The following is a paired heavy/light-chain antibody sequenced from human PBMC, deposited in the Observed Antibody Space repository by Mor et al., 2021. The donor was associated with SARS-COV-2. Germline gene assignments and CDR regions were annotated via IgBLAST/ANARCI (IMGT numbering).Light chain of an antibody. Sequence: SYVLTQPPSVSVAPGQTARITCGGNNIGSKSVHWYQQKPGQAPVLVVYDDSDRPSGIPERFSGSNSGNTATLTISRVEAGDEADYYCQVWDSSSDMEVFGTGTKVTVL. V-gene: IGLV3-21*02. CDR3: QVWDSSSDMEV. J-gene: IGLJ1*01. CDR1: NIGSKS. CDR2: DDS.
Heavy chain of an antibody. CDR2: IFSNDEK. Sequence: QVTLKESGPVLVKPTETLTLTCTVSGFSLSNARMGVSWIRQPPGKALEWLAHIFSNDEKSYSTSLKSRLTISKDTSKSQVVLTMTNMDPVDTATYYCARIPTYYDILTGYSPPFDYWGQGTLVTVSS. V-gene: IGHV2-26*01. D-gene: IGHD3-9*01. J-gene: IGHJ4*02. CDR1: GFSLSNARMG. CDR3: ARIPTYYDILTGYSPPFDY.